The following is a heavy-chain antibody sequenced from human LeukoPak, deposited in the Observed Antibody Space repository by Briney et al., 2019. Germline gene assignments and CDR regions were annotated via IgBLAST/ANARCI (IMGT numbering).Heavy chain of an antibody. Sequence: PGGSLRLSCAASGFTFSSYGIHWVRQAPGKGLEWVTFIRYDGSNKYYADSGKGRFTISRDNSKNTVYLQMNSLRAEDTAVYYCARFLGWFFDYWGQGTLVTVSS. V-gene: IGHV3-30*02. CDR3: ARFLGWFFDY. CDR2: IRYDGSNK. J-gene: IGHJ4*02. D-gene: IGHD3-3*01. CDR1: GFTFSSYG.